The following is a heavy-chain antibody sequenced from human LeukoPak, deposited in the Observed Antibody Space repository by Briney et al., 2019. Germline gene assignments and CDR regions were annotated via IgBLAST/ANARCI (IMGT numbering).Heavy chain of an antibody. V-gene: IGHV3-23*01. J-gene: IGHJ5*02. D-gene: IGHD3-22*01. CDR2: ISNDGGGT. Sequence: PGGSLRLSCAASGFIFNNYGLIWVRQAPGKGLEWVSAISNDGGGTNYADFVKGRFTISRDNSKNTLFRQMNSLRAEDTALYYCAKGSSGYFVDLWGQGTLVTVSS. CDR3: AKGSSGYFVDL. CDR1: GFIFNNYG.